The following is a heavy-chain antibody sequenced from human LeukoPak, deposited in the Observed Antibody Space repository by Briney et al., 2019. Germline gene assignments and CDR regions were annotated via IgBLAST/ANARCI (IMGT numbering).Heavy chain of an antibody. D-gene: IGHD5-18*01. Sequence: SETLSLTCTVSGGSISSGGYYWSWIRQHPGKGLEWIGYIYYSGSTYYNPSLKSRVTISVDTSKNQFSLKLSSVTAADTAVYYCASQKIQLGWFDPWGQGTLVTVSS. V-gene: IGHV4-31*03. CDR2: IYYSGST. J-gene: IGHJ5*02. CDR3: ASQKIQLGWFDP. CDR1: GGSISSGGYY.